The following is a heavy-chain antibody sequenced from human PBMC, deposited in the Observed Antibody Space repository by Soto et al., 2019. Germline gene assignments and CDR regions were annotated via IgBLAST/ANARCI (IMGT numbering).Heavy chain of an antibody. CDR3: ARKYCSSTSCYDRGPSYYYYYGMDV. J-gene: IGHJ6*02. CDR2: ISYDGSNK. D-gene: IGHD2-2*01. V-gene: IGHV3-30-3*01. Sequence: GGSLRLSCAASGFTFSSYAMHWVRQAPGKGLEWGAVISYDGSNKYYADSVKGRFTISRDNSKNTLYLQTNSLRAEDTAVYYCARKYCSSTSCYDRGPSYYYYYGMDVWGQGTTVTVSS. CDR1: GFTFSSYA.